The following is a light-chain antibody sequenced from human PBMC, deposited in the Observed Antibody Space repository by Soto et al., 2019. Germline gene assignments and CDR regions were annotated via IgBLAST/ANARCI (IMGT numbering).Light chain of an antibody. CDR3: QQHNHWPS. CDR2: AVS. CDR1: QSVSSN. V-gene: IGKV3-15*01. J-gene: IGKJ2*01. Sequence: EIVMTQSPATLSVSQGERATLSCRASQSVSSNLAWFQQKPGQAPRLLLYAVSTRAPGVPGRFSGSGSGTEFTLTISSLQSEDSAVYYCQQHNHWPSFGQGTKLEIK.